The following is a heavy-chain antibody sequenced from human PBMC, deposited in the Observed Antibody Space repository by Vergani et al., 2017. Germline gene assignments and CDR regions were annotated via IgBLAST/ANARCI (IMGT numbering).Heavy chain of an antibody. J-gene: IGHJ2*01. V-gene: IGHV4-34*01. D-gene: IGHD2-8*01. CDR1: GGSFSGYY. CDR3: AGGAVSARLRYFDL. Sequence: QVQLQQWGAGLLKPSETLSLTCAVYGGSFSGYYWSWIRQPPGKGLEWIGEINHSGSTNYNPSLKSRVTISVDTSKNQFSLKLSSVTAADTAVYYCAGGAVSARLRYFDLWGRGTLVTVSS. CDR2: INHSGST.